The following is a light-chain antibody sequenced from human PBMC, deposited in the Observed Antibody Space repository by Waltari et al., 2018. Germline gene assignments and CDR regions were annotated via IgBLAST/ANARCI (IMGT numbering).Light chain of an antibody. CDR1: QSLSSAF. CDR2: GAS. CDR3: HHYGTTPHT. V-gene: IGKV3-20*01. J-gene: IGKJ2*01. Sequence: EIVLMQSPGTLSLSPGERATLSCRASQSLSSAFFAWYQQRPGQAPRLLIYGASARAAGVPDRFTGSGSGTDFSLTINRLEPEDFAVYYCHHYGTTPHTFGQGTKVEIK.